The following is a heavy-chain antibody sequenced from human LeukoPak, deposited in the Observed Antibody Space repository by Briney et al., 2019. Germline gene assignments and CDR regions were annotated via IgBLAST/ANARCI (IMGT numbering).Heavy chain of an antibody. D-gene: IGHD6-19*01. V-gene: IGHV4-34*01. CDR3: ARVIAVAGGSYYFDY. CDR1: GGSFSGYY. Sequence: KPSETLSLTCAVYGGSFSGYYWSWIRQPPGKGLEWIGEINHSGSTNYNPSLKSRVTISVDTSKNQFSLKPSSVTAADTAVYYCARVIAVAGGSYYFDYWGQGTLVTVSS. J-gene: IGHJ4*02. CDR2: INHSGST.